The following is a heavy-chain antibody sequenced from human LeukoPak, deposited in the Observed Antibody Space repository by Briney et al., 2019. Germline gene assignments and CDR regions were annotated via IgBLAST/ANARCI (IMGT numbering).Heavy chain of an antibody. J-gene: IGHJ4*02. CDR2: ISYDGSNK. CDR3: ARGGPEYCSGGSCFYFDY. CDR1: GFTFSSYA. V-gene: IGHV3-30*04. D-gene: IGHD2-15*01. Sequence: PGGSLRLSCAASGFTFSSYAMHWVRQAPGKGLEWVAVISYDGSNKYYADSVKGRFIISRDNSKNTLYLQMNSLRAEDTAVYYCARGGPEYCSGGSCFYFDYWGQGTLVTVSS.